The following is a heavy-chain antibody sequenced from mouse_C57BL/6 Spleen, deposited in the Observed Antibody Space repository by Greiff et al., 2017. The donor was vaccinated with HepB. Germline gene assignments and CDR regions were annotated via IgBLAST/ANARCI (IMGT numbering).Heavy chain of an antibody. CDR2: IHPNSGST. CDR1: GYTFTSYW. V-gene: IGHV1-64*01. Sequence: QIQLQQPGAELVKPGASVKLSCKASGYTFTSYWMHWVKQRPGQGLEWIGMIHPNSGSTNYNEKFKSKATLTVDKSSSTAYMQLSSLTSEDSAVYYCARSDYDYVDYWGQGTTLTVSS. J-gene: IGHJ2*01. D-gene: IGHD2-4*01. CDR3: ARSDYDYVDY.